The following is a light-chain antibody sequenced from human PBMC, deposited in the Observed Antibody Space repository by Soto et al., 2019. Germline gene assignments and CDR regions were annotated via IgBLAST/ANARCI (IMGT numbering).Light chain of an antibody. CDR1: QSVRSN. J-gene: IGKJ5*01. Sequence: EIVMTQSPATLSVSPGERATLSCRASQSVRSNLAWYQQTPGQAPRIFIYGASTRDTGIPARFSGSGAGTECTLTISSLQSEDVEVDYCQQYNNWPPTFGQGTRLEI. V-gene: IGKV3-15*01. CDR2: GAS. CDR3: QQYNNWPPT.